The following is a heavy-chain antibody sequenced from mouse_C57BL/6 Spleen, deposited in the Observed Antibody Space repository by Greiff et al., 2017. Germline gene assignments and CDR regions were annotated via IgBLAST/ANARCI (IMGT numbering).Heavy chain of an antibody. CDR3: ARSLLHYYGSSYYYCAMDY. CDR2: IRNKANGYTT. CDR1: GFTFTDYY. D-gene: IGHD1-1*01. V-gene: IGHV7-3*01. J-gene: IGHJ4*01. Sequence: EVQLQESGGGLVQPGGSLSLSCAASGFTFTDYYMSWVRQPPGKALEWLGFIRNKANGYTTEYSASVKGRFTISRDNSQSILYLQMNALRAEDSATYYCARSLLHYYGSSYYYCAMDYWGQGTSVTVSS.